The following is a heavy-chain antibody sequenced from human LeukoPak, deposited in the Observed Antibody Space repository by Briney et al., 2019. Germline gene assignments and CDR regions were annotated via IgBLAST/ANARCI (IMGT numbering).Heavy chain of an antibody. CDR2: IWYDGSNK. CDR1: GFTFSSYW. D-gene: IGHD7-27*01. V-gene: IGHV3-33*06. CDR3: AKVSHYSWGALRDYYYYMDV. J-gene: IGHJ6*03. Sequence: GGSLRLSCAASGFTFSSYWMSWVRQAPGKGLEWVAVIWYDGSNKYYADSVKGRFTISRVNSKNTLYLQMNSLRAEDTAVYYCAKVSHYSWGALRDYYYYMDVWGKGTTVTVSS.